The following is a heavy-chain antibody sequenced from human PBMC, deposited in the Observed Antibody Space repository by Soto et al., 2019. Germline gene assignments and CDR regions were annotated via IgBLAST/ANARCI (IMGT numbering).Heavy chain of an antibody. CDR3: TRDDVVYYDSSGYYDY. CDR1: GFTFGDYA. V-gene: IGHV3-49*03. J-gene: IGHJ4*02. Sequence: PGGSLRLSFTASGFTFGDYAMSWFRQAPGKGLEWVGFIRSKAYGGTTEYAASVKGRFTISRDDSKSIAYLQMNSLKTEDTAVYYCTRDDVVYYDSSGYYDYWGQGTLVTVSS. CDR2: IRSKAYGGTT. D-gene: IGHD3-22*01.